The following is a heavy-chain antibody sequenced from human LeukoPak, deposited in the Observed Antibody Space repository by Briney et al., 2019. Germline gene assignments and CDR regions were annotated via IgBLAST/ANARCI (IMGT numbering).Heavy chain of an antibody. CDR1: GLTFSGQW. D-gene: IGHD3-16*02. CDR2: IKHDGREK. CDR3: GYTNNFYH. Sequence: GGSLRLSCVASGLTFSGQWLNWVRQAPGQGLEWVANIKHDGREKYYMDSVKGRFTISRDDGQNSLSLHMNTVRAEDTAVYYCGYTNNFYHWGQGALVVVSA. V-gene: IGHV3-7*01. J-gene: IGHJ4*02.